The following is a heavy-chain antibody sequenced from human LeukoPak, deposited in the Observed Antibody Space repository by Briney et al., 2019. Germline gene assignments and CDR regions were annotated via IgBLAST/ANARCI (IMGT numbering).Heavy chain of an antibody. CDR1: GFTFSGSA. V-gene: IGHV3-73*01. CDR3: TRDSGTYSWIDP. CDR2: IDKKDKGYATAT. Sequence: PGGSLRLSCAASGFTFSGSAIHWVRQSSGKGLEWVGQIDKKDKGYATATAYAASVKGRFTISRDDSINTAYLQMKSLKTEDTALYYCTRDSGTYSWIDPWGQGTLVTVSS. D-gene: IGHD1-26*01. J-gene: IGHJ5*02.